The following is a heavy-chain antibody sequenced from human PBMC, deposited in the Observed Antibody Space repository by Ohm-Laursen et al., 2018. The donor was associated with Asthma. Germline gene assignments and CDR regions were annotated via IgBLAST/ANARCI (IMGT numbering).Heavy chain of an antibody. CDR2: ISYDGSNK. V-gene: IGHV3-30*18. CDR1: GFTFSSYG. CDR3: AKEGGGYFDY. Sequence: SLRLSCAASGFTFSSYGMHWVRQAPGKGLEWVAVISYDGSNKYYADSVKGRFTISRDNSKNTLYLQMNSPRAEDTAVYYCAKEGGGYFDYWGQGTLVTVSS. J-gene: IGHJ4*02. D-gene: IGHD3-10*01.